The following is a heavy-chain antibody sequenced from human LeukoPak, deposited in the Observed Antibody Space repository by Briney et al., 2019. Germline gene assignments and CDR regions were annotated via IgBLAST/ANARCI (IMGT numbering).Heavy chain of an antibody. J-gene: IGHJ6*03. Sequence: GGSLRLSCAVSGFTFSGSAMHWVRHASGKGLEWVGRIGSRADTYVTTYAASVKGRFTISRDDSKNTAYLQMNNLKTEDTAVYYCLVEPTYYVDVGGKGTAVTVSS. CDR2: IGSRADTYVT. CDR1: GFTFSGSA. CDR3: LVEPTYYVDV. V-gene: IGHV3-73*01.